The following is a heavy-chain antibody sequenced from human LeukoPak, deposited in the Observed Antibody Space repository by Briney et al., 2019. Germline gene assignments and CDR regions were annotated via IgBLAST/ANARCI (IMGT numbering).Heavy chain of an antibody. Sequence: GGSLRLSCAVSGITLSNYGMNWVRLAPGKGLEWVAGISGSGGSTSYADSVKGRFTISRDNAKNTLFLQMNSLRAEDTAMYFCAKRGVVIRVILVGFHKETYYFDSWGQGALVTVSS. J-gene: IGHJ4*02. CDR2: ISGSGGST. CDR1: GITLSNYG. D-gene: IGHD3-22*01. CDR3: AKRGVVIRVILVGFHKETYYFDS. V-gene: IGHV3-23*01.